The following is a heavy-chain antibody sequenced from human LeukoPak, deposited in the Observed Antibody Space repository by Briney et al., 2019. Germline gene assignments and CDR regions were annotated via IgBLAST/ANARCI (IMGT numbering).Heavy chain of an antibody. D-gene: IGHD6-19*01. V-gene: IGHV4-59*01. CDR3: ARGIAVAPQFDY. CDR2: IYYSGST. Sequence: SETLSLTCTVSGGSISSYYWSWIRQPPGKGLEWIGYIYYSGSTSYNPSLKSRVTISVDTSKNQFSLKLSSVTAADTAVYYCARGIAVAPQFDYWGQGTLVTVSS. J-gene: IGHJ4*02. CDR1: GGSISSYY.